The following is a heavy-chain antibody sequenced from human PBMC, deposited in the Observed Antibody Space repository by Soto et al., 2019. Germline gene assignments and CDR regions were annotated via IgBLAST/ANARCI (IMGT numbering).Heavy chain of an antibody. CDR2: INAGNGNT. CDR1: GYTFTSYA. J-gene: IGHJ6*03. D-gene: IGHD5-12*01. Sequence: ASVKFSCKASGYTFTSYAMHWVRQAPGQRLEWMGWINAGNGNTKYSQKFQGRVTITRDTSASTAYMELSSLRSEDTAVYYCAFHSGYDSSFYYYYYMDVWGKGTTVTVSS. CDR3: AFHSGYDSSFYYYYYMDV. V-gene: IGHV1-3*01.